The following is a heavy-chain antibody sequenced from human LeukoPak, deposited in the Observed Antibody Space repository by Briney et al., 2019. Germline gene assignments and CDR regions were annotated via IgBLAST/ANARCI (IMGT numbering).Heavy chain of an antibody. CDR3: ARTLIEYSVSSCYFDY. CDR2: ISYDGSNK. D-gene: IGHD6-6*01. Sequence: HPGRSLRLSCAASGFTFSSYAMHWVRQAPGKGLEWVAVISYDGSNKYYADSVKGRFTISRDNSKNTLYLQMNSLRAEDTAVYYCARTLIEYSVSSCYFDYWGQGTLVTVSS. CDR1: GFTFSSYA. V-gene: IGHV3-30*04. J-gene: IGHJ4*02.